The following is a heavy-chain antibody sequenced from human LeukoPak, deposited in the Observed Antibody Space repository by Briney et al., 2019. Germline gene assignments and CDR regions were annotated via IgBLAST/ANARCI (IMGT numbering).Heavy chain of an antibody. D-gene: IGHD6-13*01. CDR2: VSYDGSNK. CDR3: ARESSSWYRAAFDI. CDR1: GFTFSSYA. V-gene: IGHV3-30-3*01. Sequence: GGSLRLSCAASGFTFSSYAMHWVRQAPGKGLEWVAVVSYDGSNKYYADSVKGRFTISRDNSKNTLYLQMNSLRAEDTAVYYCARESSSWYRAAFDIWGQGTMVTVSS. J-gene: IGHJ3*02.